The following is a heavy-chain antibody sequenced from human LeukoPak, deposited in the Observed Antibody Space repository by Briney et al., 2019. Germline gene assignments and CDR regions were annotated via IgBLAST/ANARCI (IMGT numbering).Heavy chain of an antibody. CDR2: ISASGGST. CDR1: GFTFINYA. J-gene: IGHJ3*02. Sequence: SGGSLRLSCAASGFTFINYAMYWVRQAPGKGLEWVSGISASGGSTEYADSVKGRFTISRDTSENTLFLQMNNLRADDTAVCYCARRPNAFDIWGQGTVVTVSS. D-gene: IGHD6-6*01. CDR3: ARRPNAFDI. V-gene: IGHV3-23*01.